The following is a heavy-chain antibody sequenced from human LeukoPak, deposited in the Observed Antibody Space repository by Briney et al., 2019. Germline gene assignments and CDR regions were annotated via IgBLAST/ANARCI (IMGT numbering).Heavy chain of an antibody. CDR3: TTDRSLYDYVWGESAGDY. CDR2: IKSKTDGGTT. Sequence: GGSLRLSCAASGFTFSNARMSWVRQAPGKGLEWVGRIKSKTDGGTTDYAAPVKGRFTISRNDSKNTLYLQMNSLKTEDTAVYYCTTDRSLYDYVWGESAGDYWGQGTLVTVSS. V-gene: IGHV3-15*01. J-gene: IGHJ4*02. CDR1: GFTFSNAR. D-gene: IGHD3-16*01.